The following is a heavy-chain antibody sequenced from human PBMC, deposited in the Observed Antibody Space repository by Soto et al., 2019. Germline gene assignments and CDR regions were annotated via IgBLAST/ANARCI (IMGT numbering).Heavy chain of an antibody. CDR2: IYYSGST. V-gene: IGHV4-59*01. D-gene: IGHD3-16*02. CDR3: ARSLRQDYYYYYMDV. J-gene: IGHJ6*03. Sequence: QVQLQESGPGLVKPSETLSLTCTVSGGSISSYYWSWIRQPPGKGLEWIGYIYYSGSTNYNPSLKSRVTISVDTSKNQCSLKLSSVTAADTAVYYCARSLRQDYYYYYMDVWGKGTTVTVSS. CDR1: GGSISSYY.